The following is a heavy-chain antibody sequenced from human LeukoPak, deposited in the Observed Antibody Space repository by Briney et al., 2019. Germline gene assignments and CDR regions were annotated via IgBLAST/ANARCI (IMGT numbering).Heavy chain of an antibody. V-gene: IGHV3-48*03. D-gene: IGHD3-10*01. CDR3: ARAGRVGYYYGSGTFSWFDP. CDR2: INNSDSTI. Sequence: GGSLTLSCAASGFTFSSYEMIWVRQAPGKGLEWVSYINNSDSTIYYADSVKGRFTISRENAKNSMYLQMNSLRAEDTAVYYCARAGRVGYYYGSGTFSWFDPWGQGTLVTVSS. J-gene: IGHJ5*02. CDR1: GFTFSSYE.